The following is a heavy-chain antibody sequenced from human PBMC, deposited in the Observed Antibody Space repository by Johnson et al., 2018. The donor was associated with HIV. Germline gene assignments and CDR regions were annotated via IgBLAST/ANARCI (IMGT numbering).Heavy chain of an antibody. CDR3: AKEQGWFGEFMNAFDI. Sequence: QMQLVESGGGVVQPGRSLRLSCAASGFTFSSYAMHWVRQAPGKGLEWVAVISYDGSNKYYADSVKGRFTISRDNSKNTLYLQMNSLRAEDTAVYYCAKEQGWFGEFMNAFDIWGQGTMVTVSS. J-gene: IGHJ3*02. CDR1: GFTFSSYA. V-gene: IGHV3-30-3*01. CDR2: ISYDGSNK. D-gene: IGHD3-10*01.